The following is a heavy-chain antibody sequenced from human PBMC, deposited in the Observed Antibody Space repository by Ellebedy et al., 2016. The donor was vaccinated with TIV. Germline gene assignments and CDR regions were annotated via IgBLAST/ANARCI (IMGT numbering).Heavy chain of an antibody. V-gene: IGHV3-30*07. D-gene: IGHD3-10*01. Sequence: PGGSLRLSCAASGFTFSTYSLHWVRQAPGKGLHWVALISYDGSDQYYADSVKGRFTISRDHARNSLYLEMKSLRAEDTAVYYCARSRGPSCWGQGTLVIVSS. CDR2: ISYDGSDQ. CDR3: ARSRGPSC. J-gene: IGHJ4*02. CDR1: GFTFSTYS.